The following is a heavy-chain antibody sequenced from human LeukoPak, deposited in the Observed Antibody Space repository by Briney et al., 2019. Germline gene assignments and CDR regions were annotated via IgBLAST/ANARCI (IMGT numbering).Heavy chain of an antibody. CDR1: GFTFSNYW. Sequence: GGSLRLSCAASGFTFSNYWMHWVRQAPGKGLVWVSRLDTDGSDTSYADSVKGRFTISRDNSKNTLYLQMNSLRAEDTAVYYCAKAGGRDGYNYLDYWGQGTLVTVSS. V-gene: IGHV3-74*01. D-gene: IGHD5-24*01. CDR3: AKAGGRDGYNYLDY. J-gene: IGHJ4*02. CDR2: LDTDGSDT.